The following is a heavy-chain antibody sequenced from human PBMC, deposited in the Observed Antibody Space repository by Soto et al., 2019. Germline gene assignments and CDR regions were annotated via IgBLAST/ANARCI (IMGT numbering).Heavy chain of an antibody. CDR3: ARDPGHYDFWSGPGAFDI. D-gene: IGHD3-3*01. J-gene: IGHJ3*02. V-gene: IGHV4-59*01. CDR1: GGSISSYY. Sequence: SETLSLTCTVSGGSISSYYWSWLRQPPGKGLEWIGYIYYSGSTDYDPSLKSRVTISVDTSKNQFSLKLSSVTAADTAVYYCARDPGHYDFWSGPGAFDIWGQGTMVTVS. CDR2: IYYSGST.